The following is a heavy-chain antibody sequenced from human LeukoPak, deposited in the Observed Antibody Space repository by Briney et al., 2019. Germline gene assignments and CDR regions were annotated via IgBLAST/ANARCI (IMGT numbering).Heavy chain of an antibody. J-gene: IGHJ3*02. D-gene: IGHD3-16*01. CDR3: ARGGLISLAYTPLGAFDI. V-gene: IGHV6-1*01. CDR2: TYYRSKWYN. Sequence: SQTLSLTCAISGDSVSNNSAGWSWIRQSPSRGLEWLGRTYYRSKWYNDFAPSVRNRITINPDTSKNQFSLQLNSVTPEDTAVYYCARGGLISLAYTPLGAFDIWGQGTMVSVSS. CDR1: GDSVSNNSAG.